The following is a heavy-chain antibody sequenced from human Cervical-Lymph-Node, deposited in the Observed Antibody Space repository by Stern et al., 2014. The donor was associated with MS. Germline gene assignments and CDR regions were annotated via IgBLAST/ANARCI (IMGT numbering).Heavy chain of an antibody. CDR3: ARQTTAWASDV. V-gene: IGHV5-51*01. J-gene: IGHJ4*02. CDR2: IYPGDSET. D-gene: IGHD1-14*01. Sequence: EVQLVESGAELIRPGESLKISCKGSGYKFSIYWIAWVRQMPGKGLEWMGIIYPGDSETRYRPSVQGQVTMSADKSASTAYLQWSSLNASYTAMYFCARQTTAWASDVWGQGTLVTVSS. CDR1: GYKFSIYW.